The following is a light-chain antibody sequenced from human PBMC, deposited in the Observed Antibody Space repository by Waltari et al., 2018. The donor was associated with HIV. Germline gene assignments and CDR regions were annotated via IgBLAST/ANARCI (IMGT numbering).Light chain of an antibody. Sequence: QSVLTQPPPASGTLGQSVTISCPGSSSNVGSKPVYWFQQVSGTAPKLLISRHSQRRSGIPDRFSGSKSGASASLTISGRRSEDEADYYCVAWDDSLGGYVFGTGTKDSVL. CDR2: RHS. CDR3: VAWDDSLGGYV. V-gene: IGLV1-47*01. J-gene: IGLJ1*01. CDR1: SSNVGSKP.